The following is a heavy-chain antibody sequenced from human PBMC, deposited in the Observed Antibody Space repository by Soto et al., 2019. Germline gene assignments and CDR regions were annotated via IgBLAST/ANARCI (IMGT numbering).Heavy chain of an antibody. J-gene: IGHJ4*02. CDR2: ISGSGGAT. CDR3: AIGEWVSTPYFDI. V-gene: IGHV3-23*01. D-gene: IGHD3-10*01. Sequence: PGGSLRLSCAPSGFTLTSFAVSWDRQAPGKGLERVSAISGSGGATYYADSVQGWVTGSRDTSRNPVYLQVDSLRGEDTAVYHNAIGEWVSTPYFDILGKETLVTVSS. CDR1: GFTLTSFA.